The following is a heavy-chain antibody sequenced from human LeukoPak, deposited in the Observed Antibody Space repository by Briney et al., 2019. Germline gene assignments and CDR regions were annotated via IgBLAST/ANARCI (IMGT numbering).Heavy chain of an antibody. J-gene: IGHJ4*02. V-gene: IGHV3-30*12. Sequence: GGSLRLSCAASGFTFSSYGMHWVRQAQGKGLEWVAYIQNDGSNEQYADSVRGRFSISRDSSKNILYLQMNSLRAEDTAVYYCARTSYYYGSGIPYYWGQGTLVTVSS. D-gene: IGHD3-10*01. CDR2: IQNDGSNE. CDR1: GFTFSSYG. CDR3: ARTSYYYGSGIPYY.